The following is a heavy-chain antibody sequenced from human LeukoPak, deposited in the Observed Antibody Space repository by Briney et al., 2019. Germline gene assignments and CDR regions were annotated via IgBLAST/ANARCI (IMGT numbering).Heavy chain of an antibody. CDR2: ISSSGSTI. V-gene: IGHV3-48*03. D-gene: IGHD3-16*02. J-gene: IGHJ4*02. CDR1: GFTFSSYE. CDR3: ARDPGYDYVWGSYRSFDY. Sequence: GGSLRLSCAASGFTFSSYEMNWVRQAAGKGLEWVSYISSSGSTIYYADSVKGRFTISRDNAKNSLYLQMNSLRAEDTAVYYCARDPGYDYVWGSYRSFDYWGQGTLVTVSS.